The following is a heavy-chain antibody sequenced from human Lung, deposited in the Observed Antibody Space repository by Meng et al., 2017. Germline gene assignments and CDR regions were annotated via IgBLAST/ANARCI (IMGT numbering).Heavy chain of an antibody. V-gene: IGHV4-30-4*01. CDR3: ARGQKGYFDL. CDR2: IYNSGST. Sequence: QGQPKESGQGLVKPSQTLSLTCTGSGGSISSSNYYWSWIRQPPGRGLEWSGHIYNSGSTYYNPSLKSRITISVDTSKNQFSLKLSSVTAADTAVYYCARGQKGYFDLWGRGTLVTVSS. CDR1: GGSISSSNYY. J-gene: IGHJ2*01.